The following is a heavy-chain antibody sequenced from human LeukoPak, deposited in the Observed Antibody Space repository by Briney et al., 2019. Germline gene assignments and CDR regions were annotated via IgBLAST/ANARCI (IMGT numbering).Heavy chain of an antibody. CDR3: ASRQQLRGSGYSR. CDR2: INHSGST. Sequence: SETLSLTCAVYGGSLSGYYWSWIRQPPGKGLEWIGEINHSGSTNYNPSLKSRVTISVDTSKNQFSLKLSSVTAADTAVYYCASRQQLRGSGYSRWGQGTLVTVSS. CDR1: GGSLSGYY. D-gene: IGHD3-22*01. J-gene: IGHJ4*02. V-gene: IGHV4-34*01.